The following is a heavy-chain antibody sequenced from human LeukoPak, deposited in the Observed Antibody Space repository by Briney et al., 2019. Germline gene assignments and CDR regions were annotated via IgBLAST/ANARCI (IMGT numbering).Heavy chain of an antibody. CDR1: GFTFSHYG. Sequence: RPGGSLRLSCAASGFTFSHYGMNWVRQAPGKGLEWVSYITADSSPMFYADSVKGRFTISRDNAKNSVPLQMNSLRAEDTAVYYCARGRPVDYWGQGTLVTASS. D-gene: IGHD6-6*01. CDR3: ARGRPVDY. V-gene: IGHV3-48*01. J-gene: IGHJ4*02. CDR2: ITADSSPM.